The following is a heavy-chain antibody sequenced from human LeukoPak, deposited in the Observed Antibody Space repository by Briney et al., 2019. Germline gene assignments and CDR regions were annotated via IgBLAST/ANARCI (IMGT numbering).Heavy chain of an antibody. J-gene: IGHJ5*02. CDR1: GGSISTSSYY. CDR2: IYYSGST. CDR3: ARTLSIVVVPAAIPNWFDP. Sequence: SETLSLTCTVSGGSISTSSYYWGWIRQPPGKGLEWIGSIYYSGSTYYNPSLKSRVTISVDTSKNQFSLKLSSVTAADTAVYYCARTLSIVVVPAAIPNWFDPWGQGTLVTVSS. D-gene: IGHD2-2*02. V-gene: IGHV4-39*01.